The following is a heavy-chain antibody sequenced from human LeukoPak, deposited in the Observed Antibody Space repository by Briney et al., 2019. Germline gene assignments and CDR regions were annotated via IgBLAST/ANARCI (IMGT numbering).Heavy chain of an antibody. Sequence: PGGSLRLSCAAYTFTFRSFAMQWVRPAQGKGLEWVAVISYEGSNKYYADSGKGPFTISRDNSKNTLYLQINSLRAEETAVYYCAREGVSGSAYLYYFDDWGQGTLVTVSS. CDR1: TFTFRSFA. CDR2: ISYEGSNK. J-gene: IGHJ4*02. CDR3: AREGVSGSAYLYYFDD. D-gene: IGHD1-26*01. V-gene: IGHV3-30*04.